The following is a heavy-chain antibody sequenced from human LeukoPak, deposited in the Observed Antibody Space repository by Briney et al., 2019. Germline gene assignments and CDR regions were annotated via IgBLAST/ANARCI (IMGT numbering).Heavy chain of an antibody. CDR3: ARGWLADSTVVTPYNY. Sequence: SVKVSCKASGGTFSSYAISWVRQAPGQGLEWMGGIIPIFGTANYAQKFQGRVTITADESTSTAYMELSSLRSEDTAKYYCARGWLADSTVVTPYNYWGQGTVVTVSS. V-gene: IGHV1-69*13. D-gene: IGHD4-23*01. CDR1: GGTFSSYA. J-gene: IGHJ4*02. CDR2: IIPIFGTA.